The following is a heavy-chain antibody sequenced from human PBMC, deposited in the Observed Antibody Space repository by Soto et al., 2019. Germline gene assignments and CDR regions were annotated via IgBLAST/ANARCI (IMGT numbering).Heavy chain of an antibody. Sequence: QITLRESVPTLGKPTQTLSLTCTFSAFSLSTNEGGVGWIRQPPGKPRGWLALIYWNDDKRYSPSLKGRLTITKDTSKNQVVLTMTNMDPVDTATYYCVHTLSSHDYVSWYFDLWGRGTLVTVSS. CDR3: VHTLSSHDYVSWYFDL. J-gene: IGHJ2*01. D-gene: IGHD3-16*01. V-gene: IGHV2-5*01. CDR1: AFSLSTNEGG. CDR2: IYWNDDK.